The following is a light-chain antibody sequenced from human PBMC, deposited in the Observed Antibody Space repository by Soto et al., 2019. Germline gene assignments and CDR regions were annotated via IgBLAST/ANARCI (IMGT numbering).Light chain of an antibody. CDR1: QDIRKC. CDR2: EVS. CDR3: QQSYTTSIT. Sequence: DIQMTQSPSSLSASVGDRVTITCQASQDIRKCLNWYQQKPGKAPKLLIFEVSDLQRGVPSRFSGSRSGTDFTLTISSLQPEDFATYYCQQSYTTSITFGQGTRLEIE. J-gene: IGKJ5*01. V-gene: IGKV1-39*01.